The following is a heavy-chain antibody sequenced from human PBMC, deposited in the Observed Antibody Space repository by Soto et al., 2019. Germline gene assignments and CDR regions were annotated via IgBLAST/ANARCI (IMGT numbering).Heavy chain of an antibody. D-gene: IGHD6-13*01. CDR1: GGSISSYY. V-gene: IGHV4-59*12. CDR3: ARCPKGIAAAGTDYFDY. CDR2: IYYSGST. Sequence: ASETLSLTCTVSGGSISSYYWSWIRQPPGKGLEWIGYIYYSGSTNYNPSLKSRVTISVDTSKNQFSLKLSSVTAADTAVYYCARCPKGIAAAGTDYFDYWGQGTLVTVSS. J-gene: IGHJ4*02.